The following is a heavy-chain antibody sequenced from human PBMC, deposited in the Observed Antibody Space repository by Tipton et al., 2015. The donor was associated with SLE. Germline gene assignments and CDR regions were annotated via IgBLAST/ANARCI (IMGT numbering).Heavy chain of an antibody. CDR1: GFTFSIYA. J-gene: IGHJ2*01. V-gene: IGHV3-23*01. CDR3: AKDYYDSSGYNSGGRRIRYFDL. CDR2: ISGSGGIT. D-gene: IGHD3-22*01. Sequence: SLRLPCAASGFTFSIYAMSWVRQAPGKGLEWVSAISGSGGITYYADSVKGRFTISRDNSKNTLYLQLNSLRADDTAVYYCAKDYYDSSGYNSGGRRIRYFDLWGRGTLVTVSS.